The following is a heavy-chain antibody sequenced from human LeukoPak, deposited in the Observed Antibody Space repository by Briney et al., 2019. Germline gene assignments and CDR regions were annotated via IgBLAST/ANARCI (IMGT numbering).Heavy chain of an antibody. CDR3: ARARGGLGGFDY. CDR1: GGSINGGNYY. Sequence: PSETLSLTCTVSGGSINGGNYYWTWIRQPAGKGLEWIGRISPSGSTNYNPSLTSRVTVSVDTSKSQFSLKLSSVTAADTAVYYCARARGGLGGFDYWGQGTLVTVSS. CDR2: ISPSGST. D-gene: IGHD3-10*01. V-gene: IGHV4-61*02. J-gene: IGHJ4*02.